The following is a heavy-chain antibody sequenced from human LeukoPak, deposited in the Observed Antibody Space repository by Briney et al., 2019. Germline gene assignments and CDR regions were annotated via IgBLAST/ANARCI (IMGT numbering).Heavy chain of an antibody. CDR2: INHSGGT. Sequence: SETLSLTCAVYGGSFSGYYWSWIRQPPGKGLEWIGEINHSGGTNYNPSLKSRVTISVDTSKNQFSLKLSSVTAADTAVYYCARGSLNSSGYYYYFDYWGQGTLVTVSS. CDR3: ARGSLNSSGYYYYFDY. D-gene: IGHD3-22*01. CDR1: GGSFSGYY. J-gene: IGHJ4*02. V-gene: IGHV4-34*01.